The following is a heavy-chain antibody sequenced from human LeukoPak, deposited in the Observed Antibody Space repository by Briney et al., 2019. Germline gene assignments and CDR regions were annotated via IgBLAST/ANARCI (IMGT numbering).Heavy chain of an antibody. V-gene: IGHV4-59*11. J-gene: IGHJ4*02. CDR1: GGSISSHY. Sequence: TSETLSLTCTVPGGSISSHYWSWIRQPPGKGLEWIGYIYYSGSTNYNPSLKSRVTISVDTSKNQFSLKLSSVTAADTAVYYCAREGPYYFDYWGQGTLVTVSS. CDR3: AREGPYYFDY. CDR2: IYYSGST.